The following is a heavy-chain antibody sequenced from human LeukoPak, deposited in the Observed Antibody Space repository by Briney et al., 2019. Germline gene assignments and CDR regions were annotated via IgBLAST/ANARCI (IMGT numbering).Heavy chain of an antibody. CDR2: ISGSGGST. Sequence: GRSLRLSCAASGFTFSSYAMSWVRQAPGKGLEWVSAISGSGGSTYYADSVKGRFTISRDNSKNTLYLQMNSLRAEDTAVYYCAKEYYDILTGYRTDAFDIWGQGTMVTVSS. D-gene: IGHD3-9*01. J-gene: IGHJ3*02. CDR3: AKEYYDILTGYRTDAFDI. CDR1: GFTFSSYA. V-gene: IGHV3-23*01.